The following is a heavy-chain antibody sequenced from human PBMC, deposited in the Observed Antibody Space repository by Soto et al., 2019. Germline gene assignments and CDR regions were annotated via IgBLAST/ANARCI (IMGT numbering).Heavy chain of an antibody. CDR1: GGSISSSNW. CDR2: IYHSGST. D-gene: IGHD3-22*01. J-gene: IGHJ4*02. V-gene: IGHV4-4*02. CDR3: ARFYHAYNSSVYYATLHY. Sequence: QVQLQESGPGLVKPSGTLSLTCAVSGGSISSSNWWSWVRQPPGKGLEWIGEIYHSGSTNYTPSLKRRVPTSEEKSKNRFPLKLCSVTAGDTALYYSARFYHAYNSSVYYATLHYWGQETLV.